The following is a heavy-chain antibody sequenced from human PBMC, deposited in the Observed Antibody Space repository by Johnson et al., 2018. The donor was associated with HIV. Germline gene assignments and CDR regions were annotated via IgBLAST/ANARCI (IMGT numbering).Heavy chain of an antibody. CDR2: ISSSGSTI. CDR1: GFTVSSNY. Sequence: QVQLVESGGGLVQPGGSLRLSCAVSGFTVSSNYMSWVRQAPGKGLEWVSYISSSGSTIYYADSVVKGRFTISRDNAKNSVFLQMNSLRVEDTAIYYCARQPDNFWSSDAFDIWGQGTMVTVSS. CDR3: ARQPDNFWSSDAFDI. J-gene: IGHJ3*02. D-gene: IGHD3-3*01. V-gene: IGHV3-11*04.